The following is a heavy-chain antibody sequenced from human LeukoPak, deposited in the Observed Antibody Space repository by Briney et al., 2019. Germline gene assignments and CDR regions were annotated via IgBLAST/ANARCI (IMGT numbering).Heavy chain of an antibody. CDR2: IIPIFGTA. Sequence: GASVKVSCKASGGTFSSYAISWVRQAPGQGLEWMGGIIPIFGTANYAQKFQGRVTITADKSTSTAYMELSSLRSEDTAVYYCARVGVTTSLYYYYYMDVWGKGTTVTVSS. CDR1: GGTFSSYA. V-gene: IGHV1-69*06. J-gene: IGHJ6*03. CDR3: ARVGVTTSLYYYYYMDV. D-gene: IGHD4-17*01.